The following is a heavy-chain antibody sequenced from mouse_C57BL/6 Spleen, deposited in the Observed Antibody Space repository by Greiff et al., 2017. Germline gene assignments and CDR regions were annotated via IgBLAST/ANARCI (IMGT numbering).Heavy chain of an antibody. V-gene: IGHV1-15*01. D-gene: IGHD1-1*01. CDR3: TTNYYGSSYGYFDV. CDR1: GYTFTDYE. J-gene: IGHJ1*03. CDR2: IDPETGGT. Sequence: QVQLQQSGAELVRPGASVTLSCKASGYTFTDYEMHWVKQTPVHGLEWIGAIDPETGGTAYNQKFKGKAILTADKSSSTAYMELRRLTSEDSSVYYCTTNYYGSSYGYFDVWGTGTTVTVSS.